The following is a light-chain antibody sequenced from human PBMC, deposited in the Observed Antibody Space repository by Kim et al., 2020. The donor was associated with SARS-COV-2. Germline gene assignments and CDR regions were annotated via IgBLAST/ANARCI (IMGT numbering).Light chain of an antibody. V-gene: IGKV3-20*01. Sequence: SPGERATLPCRASQSVSSSYLAWYQQKPGQAPRLLIYGASSRATGIPDRFSGSGSGTDFTLTISRLEPEDFAVYYCQQYGSSPRTFGQGTKVEIK. J-gene: IGKJ1*01. CDR2: GAS. CDR3: QQYGSSPRT. CDR1: QSVSSSY.